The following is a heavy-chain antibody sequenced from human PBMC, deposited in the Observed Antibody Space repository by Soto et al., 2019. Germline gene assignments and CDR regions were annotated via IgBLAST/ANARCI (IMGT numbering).Heavy chain of an antibody. CDR2: IYPGDSDT. V-gene: IGHV5-51*01. J-gene: IGHJ6*02. D-gene: IGHD3-3*01. CDR1: GYSFTSYW. CDR3: ARNGPYYDFWSGYYRPERYYYYGMDV. Sequence: RGESLKISCKGSGYSFTSYWIGWVRQMPGKGLEWMGIIYPGDSDTRYSPSFQGQVTISADKSISTAYLRWSSLKASDAAMYYCARNGPYYDFWSGYYRPERYYYYGMDVWGQGTTVTVSS.